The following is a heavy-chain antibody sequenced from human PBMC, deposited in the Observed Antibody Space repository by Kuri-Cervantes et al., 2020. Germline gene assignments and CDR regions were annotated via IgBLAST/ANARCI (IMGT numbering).Heavy chain of an antibody. V-gene: IGHV1-46*01. CDR3: ARDRGTYYYDSSGYPREAVYYYYYYGMDV. CDR2: INPSSGST. D-gene: IGHD3-22*01. J-gene: IGHJ6*02. CDR1: GYTFTSYY. Sequence: ASVKVSCKASGYTFTSYYMHWVRQAPGQGLEWMGIINPSSGSTSYAQKFQGRVTMTRDTSTSTVYMELSSLRSEDTAVYYCARDRGTYYYDSSGYPREAVYYYYYYGMDVWGQGTTVTVSS.